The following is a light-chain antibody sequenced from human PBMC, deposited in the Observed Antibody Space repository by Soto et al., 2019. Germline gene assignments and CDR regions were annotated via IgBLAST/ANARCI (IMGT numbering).Light chain of an antibody. J-gene: IGLJ3*02. CDR3: ATWDVSLSAWV. Sequence: QSVLTQPPSASGTPGQRVFISCSGSSSNIGGTNYAYWYQQLPGAAPKLLMHSNNLRPSGVPERISGSKSGTSASLAISGLQSEDEADYYCATWDVSLSAWVFGGGTKVTVL. CDR1: SSNIGGTNY. V-gene: IGLV1-47*02. CDR2: SNN.